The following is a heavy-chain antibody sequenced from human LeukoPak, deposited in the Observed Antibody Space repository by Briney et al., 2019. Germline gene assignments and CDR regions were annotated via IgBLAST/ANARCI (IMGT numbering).Heavy chain of an antibody. J-gene: IGHJ4*02. CDR2: SGGST. V-gene: IGHV3-23*01. Sequence: SGGSTYYADSVKGRFTISRDNSKNTRYLQMNSLRAEDTAVYYCAKTPYLYFGSGSYQFAYWGQGTLVTVSS. D-gene: IGHD3-10*01. CDR3: AKTPYLYFGSGSYQFAY.